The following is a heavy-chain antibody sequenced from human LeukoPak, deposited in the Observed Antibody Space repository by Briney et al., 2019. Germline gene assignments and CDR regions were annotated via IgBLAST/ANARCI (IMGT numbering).Heavy chain of an antibody. CDR1: GFTFSSYW. Sequence: GGSLRLSCAASGFTFSSYWMHWVRQAPGKGLVWVSRINSDGSSTSYADSVKGRFTISRDNAKNPLYLQMNSLRAEDTAVYYCARQGVVPAAPDAFDIWGQGTMVTVSS. V-gene: IGHV3-74*01. J-gene: IGHJ3*02. D-gene: IGHD2-2*01. CDR3: ARQGVVPAAPDAFDI. CDR2: INSDGSST.